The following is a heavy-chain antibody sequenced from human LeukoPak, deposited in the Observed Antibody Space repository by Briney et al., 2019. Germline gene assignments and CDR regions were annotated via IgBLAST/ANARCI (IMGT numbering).Heavy chain of an antibody. V-gene: IGHV1-69*06. Sequence: ASVKVSCKASGGTFSSYAISWVRQAPGQGLEWMGGIIPIFGTANYAQKFQGRVTITADKSTSTAYMEPSSLRSEDTAVYYCATVCSVTAYYFDYWGQGTLVTVSS. D-gene: IGHD3-10*02. CDR1: GGTFSSYA. J-gene: IGHJ4*02. CDR2: IIPIFGTA. CDR3: ATVCSVTAYYFDY.